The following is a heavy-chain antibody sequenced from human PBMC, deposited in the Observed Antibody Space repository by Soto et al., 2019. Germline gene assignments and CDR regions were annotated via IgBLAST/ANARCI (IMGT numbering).Heavy chain of an antibody. CDR2: IYPGDSDT. CDR1: GYSFTSYW. V-gene: IGHV5-51*01. D-gene: IGHD4-17*01. Sequence: PGESLKISCQGSGYSFTSYWIGWVRQMPGKGLECMGIIYPGDSDTRYSPSFQGQVTISADKSISTAYLQWSSLKASDTAMYYCASLKSGDFLGRDAFDIWGQGTMVTVSS. J-gene: IGHJ3*02. CDR3: ASLKSGDFLGRDAFDI.